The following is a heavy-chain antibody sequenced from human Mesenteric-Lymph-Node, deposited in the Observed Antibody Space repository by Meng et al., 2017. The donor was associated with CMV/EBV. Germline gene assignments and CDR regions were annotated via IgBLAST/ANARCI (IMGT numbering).Heavy chain of an antibody. D-gene: IGHD5-18*01. J-gene: IGHJ4*02. CDR1: GLTCRSYA. CDR2: ISGSGNSI. CDR3: AKDRTGGYSYGHVFDY. V-gene: IGHV3-23*01. Sequence: SGLTCRSYAISWVRQDPGKGLEWVSVISGSGNSIYYADSVKGRFTISRDNSKNTLYLQMNSLRAEDTAIYYCAKDRTGGYSYGHVFDYWGQGTLVTVSS.